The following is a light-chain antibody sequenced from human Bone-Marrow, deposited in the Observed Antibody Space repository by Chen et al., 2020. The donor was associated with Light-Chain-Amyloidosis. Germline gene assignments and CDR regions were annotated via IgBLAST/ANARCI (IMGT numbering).Light chain of an antibody. CDR3: SSLTSSSSYV. V-gene: IGLV2-14*01. J-gene: IGLJ1*01. Sequence: QSALTQPASVSGSPGQSIPISCTGTSGDVGTYNYASCYQQHPGKAPKVMIYAVSNLPSGVSKRFSGSKSGNTASLTISGLQAEDEADYYCSSLTSSSSYVFGPGTKVTVL. CDR1: SGDVGTYNY. CDR2: AVS.